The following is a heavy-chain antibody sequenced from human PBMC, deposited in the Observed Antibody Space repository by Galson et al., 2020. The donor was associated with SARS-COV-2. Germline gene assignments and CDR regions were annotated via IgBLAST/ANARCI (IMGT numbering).Heavy chain of an antibody. V-gene: IGHV4-59*01. Sequence: ETSETLSLTCTVSGCSISSYYWSWIRQPPGKGLEWIGYIYYSGSTNYNPSLKSRLTISVDTTKNQFPLKLSSVPAADTAVYYCARDPYYDRSGYRIDAFDIWGQGRMVTVSS. CDR2: IYYSGST. D-gene: IGHD3-22*01. CDR3: ARDPYYDRSGYRIDAFDI. J-gene: IGHJ3*02. CDR1: GCSISSYY.